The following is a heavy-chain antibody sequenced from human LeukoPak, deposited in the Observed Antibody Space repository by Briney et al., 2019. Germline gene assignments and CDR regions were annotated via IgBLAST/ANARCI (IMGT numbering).Heavy chain of an antibody. J-gene: IGHJ4*02. CDR3: VRDPGDYDH. D-gene: IGHD4-17*01. Sequence: GGSLRLSCAASGFTLNAYAMSWVRQAPGKGLECVSTISGAGSSIYHADSVKGRFTISRDNSKNTLYLQMHSLGVEDTAVYYCVRDPGDYDHWGQGTLVTVSS. V-gene: IGHV3-23*01. CDR1: GFTLNAYA. CDR2: ISGAGSSI.